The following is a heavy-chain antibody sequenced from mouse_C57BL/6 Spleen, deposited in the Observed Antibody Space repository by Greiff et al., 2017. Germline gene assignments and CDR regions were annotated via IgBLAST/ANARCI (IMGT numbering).Heavy chain of an antibody. Sequence: QVQLQQSGAELVKPGASVKMSCKASGYTFTSYWITWVKQRPGQGLDWIGDIYPGSGSTNYNEKFKSKATLTVDTDSSTAYMQLSSLTSEDSAVYYCARWFTPVLATGDYWGQGTTRTVSS. CDR3: ARWFTPVLATGDY. CDR1: GYTFTSYW. D-gene: IGHD1-1*01. V-gene: IGHV1-55*01. J-gene: IGHJ2*01. CDR2: IYPGSGST.